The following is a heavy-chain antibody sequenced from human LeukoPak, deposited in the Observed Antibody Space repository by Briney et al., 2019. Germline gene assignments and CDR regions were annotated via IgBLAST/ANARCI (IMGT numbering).Heavy chain of an antibody. CDR3: SPTYYDHVWAFDI. CDR1: GFTFGDYV. J-gene: IGHJ3*02. V-gene: IGHV3-49*04. D-gene: IGHD3-16*01. CDR2: IRSKAYGGTT. Sequence: GGSLRLSCTASGFTFGDYVMSWVRQAPGKGLEWVGFIRSKAYGGTTEYAASVKGRFTISRDDSKSIAYLQMNTLKTEDTAVYYCSPTYYDHVWAFDIWGQGTMVTVSS.